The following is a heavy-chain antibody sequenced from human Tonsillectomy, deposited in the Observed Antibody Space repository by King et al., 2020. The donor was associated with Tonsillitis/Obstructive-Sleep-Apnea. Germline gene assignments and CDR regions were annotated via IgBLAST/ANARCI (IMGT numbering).Heavy chain of an antibody. Sequence: VQLVESGGGLVKPGGSLRLSCAASGFTFSNAWMSWVRQAPGKGLEWVGRIKSKTDGGTTDYAAPVKGRFTISRDDSKNTLYLQMNSLKTEDTAVYYCTTEDIVVNTAIYYYMDVWGKGTTVTVSS. CDR2: IKSKTDGGTT. D-gene: IGHD2-2*01. V-gene: IGHV3-15*01. CDR1: GFTFSNAW. J-gene: IGHJ6*03. CDR3: TTEDIVVNTAIYYYMDV.